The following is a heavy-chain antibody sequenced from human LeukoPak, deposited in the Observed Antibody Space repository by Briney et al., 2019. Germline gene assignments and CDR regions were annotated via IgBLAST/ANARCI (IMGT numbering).Heavy chain of an antibody. CDR3: ARGSSWYMASQGTFDY. V-gene: IGHV6-1*01. Sequence: SQNLSLTCAISGDSVSSNSAAWNWIRQSPSRGLEWLGRTYYRSKWYNDYAVSVKSRITINPDTSKNQFSLQLNSVTPEDTAVYYCARGSSWYMASQGTFDYWGQGTLVTVSS. D-gene: IGHD6-13*01. J-gene: IGHJ4*02. CDR2: TYYRSKWYN. CDR1: GDSVSSNSAA.